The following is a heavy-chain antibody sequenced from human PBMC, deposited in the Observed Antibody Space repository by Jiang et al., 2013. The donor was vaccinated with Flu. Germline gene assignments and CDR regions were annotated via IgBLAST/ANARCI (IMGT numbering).Heavy chain of an antibody. D-gene: IGHD3-9*01. CDR3: AKDRNYDILTGSDAFDI. V-gene: IGHV3-9*01. CDR1: GFTFDDYA. CDR2: ISWNSGSI. J-gene: IGHJ3*02. Sequence: VQLLESGGGLVQPGRSLRLSCAASGFTFDDYAMHWVRQAPGKGLEWVSGISWNSGSIGYADSVKGRFTISRDNAKNSLYLQMNGLRAEDTALYYCAKDRNYDILTGSDAFDI.